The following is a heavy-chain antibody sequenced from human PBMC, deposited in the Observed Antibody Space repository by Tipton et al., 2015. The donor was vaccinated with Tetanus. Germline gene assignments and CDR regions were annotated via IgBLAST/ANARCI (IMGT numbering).Heavy chain of an antibody. CDR3: ARDQARGARGWNYFDF. CDR1: GVSISGGRYY. Sequence: TLSLTCTVSGVSISGGRYYWSWIRQRPGKGLEWIGDVYSSGSTYPDPSLKGRVTISVDTSKNQFSLSLNSVTAADTAVYYCARDQARGARGWNYFDFWGQGTLVTVSS. CDR2: VYSSGST. D-gene: IGHD1-26*01. J-gene: IGHJ4*02. V-gene: IGHV4-31*03.